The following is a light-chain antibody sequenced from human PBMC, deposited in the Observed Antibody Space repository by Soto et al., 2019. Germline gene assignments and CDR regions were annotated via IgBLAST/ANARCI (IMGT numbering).Light chain of an antibody. V-gene: IGKV3-20*01. Sequence: IGLTQSPCTLSLSPGERATLSCRASQSVSSNYLAWYQQKPGQAPRLLIHGASTRATGVPDRFSGSGSGTDFTLTISRLEPEDFAVYHCQQYGSLSWTFGQGTKVDIK. CDR2: GAS. CDR1: QSVSSNY. CDR3: QQYGSLSWT. J-gene: IGKJ1*01.